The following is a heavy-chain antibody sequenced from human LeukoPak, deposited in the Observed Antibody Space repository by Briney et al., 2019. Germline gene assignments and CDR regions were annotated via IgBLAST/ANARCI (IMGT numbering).Heavy chain of an antibody. CDR2: IWSDGSNK. Sequence: PGGSLRLSCAASGFTFSSFGMHWVRQAPGKGLEWVAVIWSDGSNKYYADSVKGRFTISRDNSKNTLYLQMNSLRAEDTAVYYCAGLFDTSRHDYWGQGTLVTV. J-gene: IGHJ4*02. CDR1: GFTFSSFG. V-gene: IGHV3-33*08. D-gene: IGHD3-9*01. CDR3: AGLFDTSRHDY.